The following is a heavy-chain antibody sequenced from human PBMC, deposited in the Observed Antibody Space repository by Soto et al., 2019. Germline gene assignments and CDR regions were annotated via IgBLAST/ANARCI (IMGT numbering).Heavy chain of an antibody. D-gene: IGHD2-15*01. CDR1: GYSFTNFW. Sequence: GESLKISCKGSGYSFTNFWIGWVRQMPGKGLEWMGIIYPGDSDTRYSPSFQGQVTISADKSISTAYLQWSSLKASDTAMYYCARRGGSFGYYLDYWGQGTLVTVSS. CDR3: ARRGGSFGYYLDY. V-gene: IGHV5-51*01. CDR2: IYPGDSDT. J-gene: IGHJ4*02.